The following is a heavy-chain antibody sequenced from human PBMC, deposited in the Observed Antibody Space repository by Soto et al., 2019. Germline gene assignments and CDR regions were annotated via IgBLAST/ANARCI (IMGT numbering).Heavy chain of an antibody. V-gene: IGHV1-8*01. CDR3: ARARGYCSSTSCYGFRWFVP. CDR1: GYTFTSYD. Sequence: AASVKVSCKASGYTFTSYDINWVRQATGQGLEWMGWMNPNSGNTGYAQKFQGRVTMTRNTSISTAYMELSSLRSEDTAVYYCARARGYCSSTSCYGFRWFVPWGQGTLVTVSS. J-gene: IGHJ5*02. D-gene: IGHD2-2*01. CDR2: MNPNSGNT.